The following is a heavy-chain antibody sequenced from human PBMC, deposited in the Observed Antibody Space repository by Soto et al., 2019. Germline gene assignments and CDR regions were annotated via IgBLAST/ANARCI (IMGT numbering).Heavy chain of an antibody. CDR1: GYTFTGYY. CDR3: ARGVDIVVVVAASPMGYMDV. D-gene: IGHD2-15*01. J-gene: IGHJ6*03. CDR2: INPNSGGT. V-gene: IGHV1-2*04. Sequence: ASVKVSCKASGYTFTGYYMHWVRQAPGQGLEWMGWINPNSGGTNYAQKFQGWVTMTRDTSISTAYMELSRLRSDDTAVCYCARGVDIVVVVAASPMGYMDVWGKGTTVTVSS.